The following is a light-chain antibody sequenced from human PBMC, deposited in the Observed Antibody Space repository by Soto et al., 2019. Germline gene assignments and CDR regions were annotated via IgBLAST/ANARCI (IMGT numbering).Light chain of an antibody. CDR2: GVS. Sequence: IVMTQSPGTLSLSPGETAPLSCRASQSLTSSYLAWYQQRPGQAPSLLIYGVSSRATGIPDRFSGSGSGTDFTLTISRLEPEDFAVYYCQQYGSSPITFGQGTRLEI. V-gene: IGKV3-20*01. CDR3: QQYGSSPIT. CDR1: QSLTSSY. J-gene: IGKJ5*01.